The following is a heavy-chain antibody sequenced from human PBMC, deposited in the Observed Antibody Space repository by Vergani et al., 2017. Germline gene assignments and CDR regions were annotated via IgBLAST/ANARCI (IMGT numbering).Heavy chain of an antibody. CDR2: INPSGGST. Sequence: QVQLVQSGAEVKKPGASVKVSCKASGYTFTSYYMHWVRQAPGQGLEWMGIINPSGGSTSYAQKFQGRVTMTRDTSTSTVYMELSSLRSEDTAVYYCAREGGPPYYDKRKQNWFDPWGEGTLVTVSS. V-gene: IGHV1-46*01. D-gene: IGHD3-9*01. CDR1: GYTFTSYY. J-gene: IGHJ5*02. CDR3: AREGGPPYYDKRKQNWFDP.